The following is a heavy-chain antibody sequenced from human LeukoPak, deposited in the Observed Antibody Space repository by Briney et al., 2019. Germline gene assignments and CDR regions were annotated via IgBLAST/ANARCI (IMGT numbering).Heavy chain of an antibody. CDR3: ARQHIVVVPAAISWFDP. D-gene: IGHD2-2*02. V-gene: IGHV4-39*01. Sequence: SETLSLTCTVSGGSISSSSYYWGWIRQPPGKGLVWIGSIYYSGSTYYNPSLKSRVTISVDTSKNQFSLKLSSVTAADTAVYYCARQHIVVVPAAISWFDPWGQGTLVTVSS. J-gene: IGHJ5*02. CDR2: IYYSGST. CDR1: GGSISSSSYY.